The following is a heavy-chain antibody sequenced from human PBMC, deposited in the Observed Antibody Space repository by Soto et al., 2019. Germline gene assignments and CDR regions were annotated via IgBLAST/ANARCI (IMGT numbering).Heavy chain of an antibody. D-gene: IGHD3-9*01. CDR1: GDSINSDKYY. CDR2: IYFCGNT. V-gene: IGHV4-39*01. CDR3: ARLEGLATISYYFDF. J-gene: IGHJ4*02. Sequence: QLQLQESGPGLVKPSETLSLTCSVSGDSINSDKYYWGWIRQPPGKGLEWIGSIYFCGNTYYNPSLQTGVTTSLAKSKSQFSLKLNSVTAADSAVYFCARLEGLATISYYFDFWGQGALVTVSS.